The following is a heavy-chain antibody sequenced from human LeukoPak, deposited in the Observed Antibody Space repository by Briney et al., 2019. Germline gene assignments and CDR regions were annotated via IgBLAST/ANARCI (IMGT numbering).Heavy chain of an antibody. CDR3: AKGSGSGWYGWFAP. D-gene: IGHD6-19*01. CDR1: GFTFSSYA. CDR2: IDASGGST. V-gene: IGHV3-23*01. J-gene: IGHJ5*02. Sequence: GGSLRLSCAASGFTFSSYAMTWVRQAPGKGLGGVSSIDASGGSTYYADSVKGRFTIDRDISKNTFFLRMNTLRAADRAVYYCAKGSGSGWYGWFAPWGQGTLVAVSS.